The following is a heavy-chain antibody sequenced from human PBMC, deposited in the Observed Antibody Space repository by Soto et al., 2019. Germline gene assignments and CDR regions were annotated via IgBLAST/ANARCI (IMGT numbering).Heavy chain of an antibody. D-gene: IGHD2-15*01. CDR1: GGTFSSYA. V-gene: IGHV1-69*18. CDR3: ARESDCSGGSCYYYYGMDV. J-gene: IGHJ6*02. Sequence: QVQLVQSGAEVKKPGSSMKVSCKASGGTFSSYAISWVRQAPGQGLEWVGRIIPSFGPANYAQKFQGRVTITPDETTSTAYMELSSLRSEDTAVYSCARESDCSGGSCYYYYGMDVWGQGTTVTVSS. CDR2: IIPSFGPA.